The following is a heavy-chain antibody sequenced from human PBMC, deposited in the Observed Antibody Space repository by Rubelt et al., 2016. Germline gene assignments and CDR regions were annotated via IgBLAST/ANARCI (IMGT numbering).Heavy chain of an antibody. CDR3: ARATVAGYWYFDL. V-gene: IGHV3-21*04. Sequence: VRQAPGKGLEWVSSISDTSKYIFHADSVGGRFTISRDNAKNSLYLQMNSLRAEDTALYHCARATVAGYWYFDLWGRGTLVTVSS. CDR2: ISDTSKYI. J-gene: IGHJ2*01. D-gene: IGHD6-19*01.